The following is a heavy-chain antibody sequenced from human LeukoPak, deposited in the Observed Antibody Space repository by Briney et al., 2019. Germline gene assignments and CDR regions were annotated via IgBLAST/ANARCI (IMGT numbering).Heavy chain of an antibody. J-gene: IGHJ4*02. V-gene: IGHV1-18*01. D-gene: IGHD1-1*01. CDR2: ISAYNGNT. CDR3: ARASPDLIQGAVDY. Sequence: ASVKVSCKASGYTFTSYGISWVRQAPGQGLEWMGCISAYNGNTNYAQKLQGRVTMTTDTSTSTAYMELRSLRSDDTAVYYCARASPDLIQGAVDYWGQGTLVTVSS. CDR1: GYTFTSYG.